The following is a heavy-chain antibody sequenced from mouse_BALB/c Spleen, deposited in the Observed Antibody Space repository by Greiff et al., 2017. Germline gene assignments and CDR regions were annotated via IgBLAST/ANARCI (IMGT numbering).Heavy chain of an antibody. CDR3: ARSTDGYYWFAY. Sequence: VQLQQPGAELVMPGASVKMSCKASGYTFTDYWMHWVKQRPGQGLEWIGAIDTSDSYTSYNQKFKGKATLTVDESSSTAYMQLSSLTSEDSAVYYCARSTDGYYWFAYWGQGTLVTVSA. D-gene: IGHD2-3*01. J-gene: IGHJ3*01. V-gene: IGHV1-69*01. CDR1: GYTFTDYW. CDR2: IDTSDSYT.